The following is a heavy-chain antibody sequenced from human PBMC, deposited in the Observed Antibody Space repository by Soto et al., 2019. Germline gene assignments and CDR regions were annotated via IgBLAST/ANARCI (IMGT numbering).Heavy chain of an antibody. Sequence: VQLVESGGGVVQPGRSLRLSCAASGFTFSSYAMSWVRQAPGKGLEWVSAISGSGGSTYYADSVKGRFTISRDNSKNTLYLQMNSLRAEDTAVYYCAKGRSPNCGGDCYSYYFDYWGQGTLVTVSS. V-gene: IGHV3-23*04. CDR2: ISGSGGST. J-gene: IGHJ4*02. D-gene: IGHD2-21*02. CDR1: GFTFSSYA. CDR3: AKGRSPNCGGDCYSYYFDY.